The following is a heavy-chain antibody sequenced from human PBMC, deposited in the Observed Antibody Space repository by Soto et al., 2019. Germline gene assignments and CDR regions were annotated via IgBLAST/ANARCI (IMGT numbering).Heavy chain of an antibody. V-gene: IGHV4-59*12. CDR1: GGSISNYF. CDR3: AREFTMIVSH. D-gene: IGHD3-22*01. Sequence: PSETLSLTCPVSGGSISNYFWNWIRQPPGKGLEWIGSIYYSGSTYYNPSLKSRVTISVDTSKNQFSLKLSSVTAADKDVYYCAREFTMIVSHWGQGTLVPVSS. J-gene: IGHJ4*02. CDR2: IYYSGST.